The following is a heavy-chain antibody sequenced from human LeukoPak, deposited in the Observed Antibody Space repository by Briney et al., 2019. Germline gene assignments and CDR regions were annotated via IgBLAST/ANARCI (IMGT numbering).Heavy chain of an antibody. CDR2: ISSGSEII. V-gene: IGHV3-48*02. CDR3: ARNPAGIGDY. J-gene: IGHJ4*02. D-gene: IGHD1-1*01. Sequence: HPGGSLRLSCVASGVTFSTYNMNWVRQAPGKGLEWVSFISSGSEIIYYADSVKGRFTVSRDNDKKSLYLQMNSLRDVDTAVYYCARNPAGIGDYLGQGTLVTVSS. CDR1: GVTFSTYN.